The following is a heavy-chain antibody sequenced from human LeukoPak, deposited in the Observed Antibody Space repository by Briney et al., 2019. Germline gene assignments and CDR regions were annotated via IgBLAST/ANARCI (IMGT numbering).Heavy chain of an antibody. V-gene: IGHV1-2*02. CDR1: RDTFIVSY. Sequence: ASVKVSCKTSRDTFIVSYIHWVRQAPGQGLEWMGWINVNSGGKDYAEKFQGRVTMTSDTSISSAYMELSRLRSDDRAVYYCARDLYGGTSATFDYWGQGTLVTVSS. J-gene: IGHJ4*02. D-gene: IGHD4-23*01. CDR2: INVNSGGK. CDR3: ARDLYGGTSATFDY.